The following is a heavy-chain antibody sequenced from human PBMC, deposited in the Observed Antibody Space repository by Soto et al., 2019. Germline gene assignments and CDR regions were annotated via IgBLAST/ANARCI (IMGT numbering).Heavy chain of an antibody. J-gene: IGHJ4*02. CDR1: GFIFSSYA. Sequence: GGSLRLSCAASGFIFSSYAMDWVRQAPGKGLEWVSGISGSGGTTYYADSVKGRSTISRDNSKNTLYLQMSSLRAEDTAVYYCARVGGYCSSTSCWGQGTLVTVS. V-gene: IGHV3-23*01. D-gene: IGHD2-2*03. CDR2: ISGSGGTT. CDR3: ARVGGYCSSTSC.